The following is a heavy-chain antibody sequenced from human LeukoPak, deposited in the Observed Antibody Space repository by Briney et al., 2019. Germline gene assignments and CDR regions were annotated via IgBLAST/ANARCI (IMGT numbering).Heavy chain of an antibody. CDR3: ARERLCSGGSCYSGYYYGMDV. CDR1: GFTFSSYE. V-gene: IGHV3-48*03. CDR2: ISSSGSTI. D-gene: IGHD2-15*01. J-gene: IGHJ6*02. Sequence: GGSLRLSCAASGFTFSSYEMNWVRQAPGKGLEWVSYISSSGSTIYYADSVKGRLTISRDNAKNSLYLHMNSLRVEDTAVYYCARERLCSGGSCYSGYYYGMDVWGQGTTVTVSS.